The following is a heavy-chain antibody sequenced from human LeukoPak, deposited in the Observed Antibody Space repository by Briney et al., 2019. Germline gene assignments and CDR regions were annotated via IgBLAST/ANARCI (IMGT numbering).Heavy chain of an antibody. CDR1: GYSISSGYY. V-gene: IGHV4-38-2*01. CDR2: IYHSGST. J-gene: IGHJ4*02. D-gene: IGHD3-16*01. CDR3: ARVRSGGQGGLAY. Sequence: PSETLSLTCAVSGYSISSGYYWGWIRQPPGKGLEWIGSIYHSGSTYYNPSLKSRVTISVDTSKNQFSLKLSSVTAADTAVYYGARVRSGGQGGLAYWGQGTLVTVSS.